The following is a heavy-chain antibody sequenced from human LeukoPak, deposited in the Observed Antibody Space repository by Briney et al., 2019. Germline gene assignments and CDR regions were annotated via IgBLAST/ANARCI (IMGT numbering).Heavy chain of an antibody. CDR1: GFTFSSFA. V-gene: IGHV3-23*01. Sequence: PGGSLRLSCAASGFTFSSFAMSWVRQAPGEGLEWVSGITASGGSTYYAHSVKGRFTISRDNSKNTLYLQMNSLRAEDTAVYYCAKATTVTNPLGHDYGGQGTLGTVSA. D-gene: IGHD4-17*01. CDR2: ITASGGST. J-gene: IGHJ4*02. CDR3: AKATTVTNPLGHDY.